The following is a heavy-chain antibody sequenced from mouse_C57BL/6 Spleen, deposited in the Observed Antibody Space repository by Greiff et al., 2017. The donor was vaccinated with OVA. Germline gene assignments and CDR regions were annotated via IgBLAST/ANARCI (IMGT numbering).Heavy chain of an antibody. Sequence: EVKLVESGGGLVKPGGSLKLSCAASGFTFSSYTMSWVRQTPEKRLEWVATISGGGGNTYYPASVKGRFTISRDNAKNTLYLQMSSLRSEDTALYYCARSSGSYCSNYGAMDYWGQGTSVTVSS. CDR3: ARSSGSYCSNYGAMDY. CDR2: ISGGGGNT. D-gene: IGHD2-5*01. V-gene: IGHV5-9*01. J-gene: IGHJ4*01. CDR1: GFTFSSYT.